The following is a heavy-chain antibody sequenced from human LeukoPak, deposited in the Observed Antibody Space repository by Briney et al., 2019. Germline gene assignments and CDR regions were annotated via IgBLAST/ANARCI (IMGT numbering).Heavy chain of an antibody. CDR3: AGGRRSGWDDWFDS. CDR1: GFTFSSNA. V-gene: IGHV3-30*04. CDR2: ISYDGFTK. J-gene: IGHJ5*01. Sequence: GGSLRLSCAASGFTFSSNAMHWVRQAPATGLEWVAVISYDGFTKYYADSVKGRSTISRDNFKNTVDLQMDSLRPDDTAIYYCAGGRRSGWDDWFDSWGQGTLVTVSS. D-gene: IGHD6-19*01.